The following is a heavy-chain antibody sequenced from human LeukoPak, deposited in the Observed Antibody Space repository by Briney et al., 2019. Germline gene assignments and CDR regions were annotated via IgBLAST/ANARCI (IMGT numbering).Heavy chain of an antibody. Sequence: ASVKVSCKASGYSFTGYYMHWVRQAPGQGLEWMGWINPNSGGTNYAQKFQGRVTMTRDTSISTAYMELSRLRSDDTAVYYCAREGGSYSSGWYNYYYYYYMDVWGKGTTVTVSS. D-gene: IGHD6-19*01. CDR1: GYSFTGYY. V-gene: IGHV1-2*02. J-gene: IGHJ6*03. CDR3: AREGGSYSSGWYNYYYYYYMDV. CDR2: INPNSGGT.